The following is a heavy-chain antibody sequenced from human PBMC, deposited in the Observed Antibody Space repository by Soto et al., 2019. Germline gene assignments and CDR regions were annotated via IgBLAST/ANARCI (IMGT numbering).Heavy chain of an antibody. D-gene: IGHD6-19*01. J-gene: IGHJ6*02. V-gene: IGHV3-30*18. CDR2: ISYDGSKK. CDR1: GFSFRNYG. Sequence: GGSLRLSCAASGFSFRNYGMQWVRQAPGKGLKWVAVISYDGSKKYYADSVKGRFTISRDNSKITLYLQMNSLRAEDTAVYYCVKVTDSSGWYPYYYGMDVWGQGTTVTVSS. CDR3: VKVTDSSGWYPYYYGMDV.